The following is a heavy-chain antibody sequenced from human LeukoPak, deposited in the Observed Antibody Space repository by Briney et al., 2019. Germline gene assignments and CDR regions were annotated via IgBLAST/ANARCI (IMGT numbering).Heavy chain of an antibody. Sequence: SEILSLTCAVYGGSFSGYYWSWIRQPPGKGLEWIGEINHSGSTNYNPSLKSRVTISVDTSKNQFSLKLSSVTAADTAVYYCARGPTDFDYWGQGTLVTVSS. V-gene: IGHV4-34*01. J-gene: IGHJ4*02. D-gene: IGHD1-1*01. CDR3: ARGPTDFDY. CDR1: GGSFSGYY. CDR2: INHSGST.